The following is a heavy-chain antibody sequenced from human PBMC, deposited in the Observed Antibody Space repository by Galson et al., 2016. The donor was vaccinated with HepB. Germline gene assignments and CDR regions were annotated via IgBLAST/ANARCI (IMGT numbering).Heavy chain of an antibody. D-gene: IGHD2-2*01. CDR3: ARDPRKIRYQLLGIYYYYYAMDV. J-gene: IGHJ6*02. V-gene: IGHV1-18*01. Sequence: SVKVSCKASGYTFTTYGISWVRQAPGQGLEWMGWISAYNGNTNYARKLQGRVTMTTDTSTSTAYMELRSLRSDDTAVYYCARDPRKIRYQLLGIYYYYYAMDVWGQGTTVTVSS. CDR2: ISAYNGNT. CDR1: GYTFTTYG.